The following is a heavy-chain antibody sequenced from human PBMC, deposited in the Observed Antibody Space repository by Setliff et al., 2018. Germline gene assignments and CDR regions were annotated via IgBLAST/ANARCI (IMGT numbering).Heavy chain of an antibody. CDR1: GGTFSSYA. J-gene: IGHJ4*02. CDR2: IIPILGIA. V-gene: IGHV1-69*10. D-gene: IGHD1-1*01. CDR3: ARAPRVELNLDY. Sequence: GASVKVSCKASGGTFSSYAISWVRQAPGQGLEWMGGIIPILGIANYAQKFQGRVTITADESTSTAYMELSSLRAEDTAVYYCARAPRVELNLDYWGQGTLVTVSS.